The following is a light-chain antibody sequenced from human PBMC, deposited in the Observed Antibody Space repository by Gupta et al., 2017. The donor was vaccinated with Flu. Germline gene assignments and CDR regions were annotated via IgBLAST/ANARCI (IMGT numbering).Light chain of an antibody. CDR3: MQGAHWPWA. Sequence: LCLPAANTCRLVQRPGDSVWRTYLDWFQQRPGQSPRRLIYLVSRRESGVPDKFSGSGSGTEFTLKISRVEAEDVGVYFCMQGAHWPWAFGQGTKVEIK. CDR1: QRPGDSVWRTY. V-gene: IGKV2-30*01. J-gene: IGKJ1*01. CDR2: LVS.